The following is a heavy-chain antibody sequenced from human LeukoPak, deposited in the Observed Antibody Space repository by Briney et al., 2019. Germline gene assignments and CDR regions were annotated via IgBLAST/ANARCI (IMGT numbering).Heavy chain of an antibody. CDR3: ASGYCSSTSCPAETYYYYYGMDV. D-gene: IGHD2-2*03. Sequence: ASVKVSCKASGYTFTSYYMHWVRQAPGQGLEWMGIINPSGGSTSYAQKFQGRVTMTRDTSTSTVYMELSSLRSEDTAVYYCASGYCSSTSCPAETYYYYYGMDVWGQGTTVTVSS. CDR2: INPSGGST. J-gene: IGHJ6*02. CDR1: GYTFTSYY. V-gene: IGHV1-46*01.